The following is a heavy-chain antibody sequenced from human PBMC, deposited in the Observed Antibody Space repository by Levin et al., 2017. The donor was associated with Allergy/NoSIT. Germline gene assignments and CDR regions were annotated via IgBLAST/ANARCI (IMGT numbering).Heavy chain of an antibody. J-gene: IGHJ6*02. D-gene: IGHD5-18*01. V-gene: IGHV1-69*06. CDR2: IIPIFGTA. Sequence: SVKVSCKASGGTFSSYAISWVRQAPGQGLEWMGGIIPIFGTANYAQKFQGRVTITADKSTSTAYMELSSLRSEDTAVYYCAGEGYSYGLYYYYYGMDGWGQGTTVTVSS. CDR1: GGTFSSYA. CDR3: AGEGYSYGLYYYYYGMDG.